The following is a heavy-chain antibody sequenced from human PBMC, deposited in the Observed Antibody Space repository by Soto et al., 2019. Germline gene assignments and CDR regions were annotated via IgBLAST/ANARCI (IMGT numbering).Heavy chain of an antibody. CDR3: ARAKAYYYDSSGYRAFAFDI. D-gene: IGHD3-22*01. J-gene: IGHJ3*02. CDR1: GGSISSGGYY. CDR2: IYYSGST. Sequence: QVQLQESGPGLVKPSQTLSLTCTVSGGSISSGGYYWSWIRQHPGKGLEWIGYIYYSGSTYYNPSLKSRVTISVDTSKNQFTLKLSSVTAADTAVYYCARAKAYYYDSSGYRAFAFDIWGQGTMVTVSS. V-gene: IGHV4-31*03.